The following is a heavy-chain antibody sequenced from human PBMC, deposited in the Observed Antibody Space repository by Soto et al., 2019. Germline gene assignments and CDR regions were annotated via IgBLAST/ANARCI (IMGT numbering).Heavy chain of an antibody. V-gene: IGHV2-5*02. CDR1: GFSLSINGVA. Sequence: QITLKESGPTLVKPTQTLTLTCTFSGFSLSINGVAVGWIRQPPGQALEWLALIYWDDDQRYNPSLKNRLTITKDTSRNQVDLTMTNMDPVDTATYYCAHKRDVSRGFKYWGQGTLVTVSS. CDR3: AHKRDVSRGFKY. CDR2: IYWDDDQ. J-gene: IGHJ4*02. D-gene: IGHD3-10*01.